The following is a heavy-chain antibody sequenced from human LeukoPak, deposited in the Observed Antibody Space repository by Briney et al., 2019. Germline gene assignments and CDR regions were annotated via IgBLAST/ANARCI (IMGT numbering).Heavy chain of an antibody. V-gene: IGHV5-51*01. D-gene: IGHD3-3*01. CDR3: ARQYYDLGRGLDY. Sequence: GESLKISCKGSGYSFTSYWIGWVRQMPGKGLEWMGIIYPGDSDTRYSPSFQGQVTITADKSISTAYLQWSSLKASDTAMYYCARQYYDLGRGLDYWGQGTLVTVSS. CDR1: GYSFTSYW. CDR2: IYPGDSDT. J-gene: IGHJ4*02.